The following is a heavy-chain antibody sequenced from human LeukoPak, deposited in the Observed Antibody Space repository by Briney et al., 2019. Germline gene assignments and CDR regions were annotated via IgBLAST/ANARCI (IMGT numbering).Heavy chain of an antibody. CDR2: IYYGGYT. Sequence: SETLSLTCTVSGGSISSNNYYWGWIRQPPGKGLEWIGSIYYGGYTYYNPSLKSRVTISVDTSKNQFSLKLSSVTAADTAVYYCARVTMIVVVNWFDPWGQGTLVTVSS. J-gene: IGHJ5*02. CDR3: ARVTMIVVVNWFDP. V-gene: IGHV4-39*01. CDR1: GGSISSNNYY. D-gene: IGHD3-22*01.